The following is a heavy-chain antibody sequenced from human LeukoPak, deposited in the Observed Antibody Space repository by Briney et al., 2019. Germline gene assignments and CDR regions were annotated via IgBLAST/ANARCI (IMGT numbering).Heavy chain of an antibody. V-gene: IGHV3-53*01. D-gene: IGHD6-13*01. CDR3: ARVGGYSSSWYYFDY. CDR2: IYSGGST. Sequence: GGSLRLSCAASGFTFNIYAMSWVRQAPGKGLEWVSVIYSGGSTYYADSVKGRFTISRDNSKNTLYLQMNSLRAEDTAVYYCARVGGYSSSWYYFDYWGQGTLVTASS. J-gene: IGHJ4*02. CDR1: GFTFNIYA.